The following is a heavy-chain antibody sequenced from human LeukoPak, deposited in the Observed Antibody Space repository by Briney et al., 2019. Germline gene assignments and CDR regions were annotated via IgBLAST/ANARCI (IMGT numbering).Heavy chain of an antibody. CDR2: IIPIFGTA. J-gene: IGHJ4*02. CDR3: ARGDGYIQFDY. V-gene: IGHV1-69*05. CDR1: GGTFSSYA. Sequence: ASVKVSCKASGGTFSSYAISWVRQAPGQGLEWMGGIIPIFGTANYAQKFQGRVTITTDESTSTAYMELSSLRSEGTAVYYCARGDGYIQFDYWGQGTLATVSS. D-gene: IGHD5-24*01.